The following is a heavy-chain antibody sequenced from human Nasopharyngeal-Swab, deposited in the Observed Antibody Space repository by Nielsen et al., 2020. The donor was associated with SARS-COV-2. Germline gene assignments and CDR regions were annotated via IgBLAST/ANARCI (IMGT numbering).Heavy chain of an antibody. J-gene: IGHJ6*03. CDR1: GGSFSGYY. D-gene: IGHD1-14*01. CDR2: IHHRGRT. Sequence: SEALSLTWAVYGGSFSGYYWSWIRHPPGEGLVWLGEIHHRGRTNYNPSLNSRVTISVDTSKNQFSLKLSSVTAADTAVYYCAREPERVVLVRGGPACYMDVWGKGTTVTVSS. CDR3: AREPERVVLVRGGPACYMDV. V-gene: IGHV4-34*01.